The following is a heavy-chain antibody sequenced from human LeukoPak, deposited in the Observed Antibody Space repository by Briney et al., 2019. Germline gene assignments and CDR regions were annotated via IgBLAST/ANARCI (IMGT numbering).Heavy chain of an antibody. Sequence: SETLSLTCTVSGVSIGSSHYYWGWIRQPAGKGLEWIGRVYFSGSTNYNPSLKGRVTISVDTSKNQFSLKLSSVTAADTAVYYCARVSGDIGWFDPWGQGTLVTVSS. D-gene: IGHD4-17*01. J-gene: IGHJ5*02. CDR3: ARVSGDIGWFDP. CDR2: VYFSGST. CDR1: GVSIGSSHYY. V-gene: IGHV4-61*10.